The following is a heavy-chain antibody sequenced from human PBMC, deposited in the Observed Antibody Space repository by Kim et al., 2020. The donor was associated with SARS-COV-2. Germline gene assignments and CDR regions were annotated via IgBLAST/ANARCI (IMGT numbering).Heavy chain of an antibody. Sequence: QKFQGWVTMTRDTSISTAYMELSRLRSDDTAVYYCAREYDILTGYSLDYWGQGTLVTVSS. V-gene: IGHV1-2*04. CDR3: AREYDILTGYSLDY. D-gene: IGHD3-9*01. J-gene: IGHJ4*02.